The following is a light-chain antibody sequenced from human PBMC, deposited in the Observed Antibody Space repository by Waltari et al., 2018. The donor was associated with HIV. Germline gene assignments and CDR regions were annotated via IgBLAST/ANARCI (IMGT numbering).Light chain of an antibody. Sequence: QSALTQPASVSGSPGQSITISCTGTSSDVGGYNYVSWYKQHPGKAPKLIIYEVTYRPSWFSSRFPGSRSGNTASLTISGLQAEDEADYYCSSYTSSGTLVFGGGTKLTVL. CDR1: SSDVGGYNY. V-gene: IGLV2-14*01. CDR2: EVT. CDR3: SSYTSSGTLV. J-gene: IGLJ3*02.